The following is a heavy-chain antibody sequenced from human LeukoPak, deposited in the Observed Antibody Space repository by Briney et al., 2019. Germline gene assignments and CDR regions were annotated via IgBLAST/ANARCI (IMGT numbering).Heavy chain of an antibody. J-gene: IGHJ4*02. V-gene: IGHV3-30*03. Sequence: GKSLRLSCAASGFTFSSYGIHWVRQAPGKGLEWVTVISYDGSNKHYADSVKGRFTISRDNAKDSLYLQMNSLRAEDTAVYYCARGSSSSFDYWGQGTLVTVSS. CDR3: ARGSSSSFDY. CDR1: GFTFSSYG. CDR2: ISYDGSNK. D-gene: IGHD6-6*01.